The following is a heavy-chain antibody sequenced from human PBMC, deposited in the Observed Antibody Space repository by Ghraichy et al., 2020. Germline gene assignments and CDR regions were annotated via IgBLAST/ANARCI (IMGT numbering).Heavy chain of an antibody. CDR2: INQDESEK. CDR1: VFIFSSYW. Sequence: GGSLRLSCAASVFIFSSYWMSWVRQAPGKGLEWVANINQDESEKYYVDSVKGRFTISRDNAKNSVYLQMNSLRAEDTAVYYCARENGYYGDYFDYWGQGTLVTVSS. V-gene: IGHV3-7*03. CDR3: ARENGYYGDYFDY. D-gene: IGHD4-17*01. J-gene: IGHJ4*02.